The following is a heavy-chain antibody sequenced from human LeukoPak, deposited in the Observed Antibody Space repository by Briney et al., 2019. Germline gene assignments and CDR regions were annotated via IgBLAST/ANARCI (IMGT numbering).Heavy chain of an antibody. Sequence: SETLSLTCTVSGGSVSSGSYYWSWIRQPPGKGLEWIGYIYYSGSTNYNPSLKSRVTISVDTSKNQFSLKLSSVTAADTAVYYCARDDDSSGHFDYWGQGTLVTASS. J-gene: IGHJ4*02. V-gene: IGHV4-61*01. CDR1: GGSVSSGSYY. CDR3: ARDDDSSGHFDY. CDR2: IYYSGST. D-gene: IGHD3-22*01.